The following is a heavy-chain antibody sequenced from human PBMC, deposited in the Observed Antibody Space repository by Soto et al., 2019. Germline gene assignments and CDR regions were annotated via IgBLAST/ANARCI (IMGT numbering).Heavy chain of an antibody. D-gene: IGHD5-18*01. Sequence: EVQLLESGGGLVQPGGSLRLSCAASGFTFSSYAMSWVRQAPGKGLEWVSAISGSGGSTYYADSVKGRFTISRDNSKNTLYLQMNSLRAEDTAVYYCARRRIQLRSPNSYFDLWGRGTLVTVSS. V-gene: IGHV3-23*01. CDR1: GFTFSSYA. J-gene: IGHJ2*01. CDR3: ARRRIQLRSPNSYFDL. CDR2: ISGSGGST.